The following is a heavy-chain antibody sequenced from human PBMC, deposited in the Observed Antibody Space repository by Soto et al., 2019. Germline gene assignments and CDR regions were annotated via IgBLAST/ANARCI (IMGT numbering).Heavy chain of an antibody. CDR2: IHSGGDT. CDR1: GFAVSSNY. CDR3: ARSRTGTTYGGMDV. J-gene: IGHJ6*02. Sequence: EVQLVESGGDLVQPGGSLRLSWAASGFAVSSNYMTWVRQAPGKGLEWVSVIHSGGDTHYADSVRGRFTISRDNSKNTLYLQMNSLRAEDTAVYYCARSRTGTTYGGMDVWGQGTTVTVSS. D-gene: IGHD1-7*01. V-gene: IGHV3-66*01.